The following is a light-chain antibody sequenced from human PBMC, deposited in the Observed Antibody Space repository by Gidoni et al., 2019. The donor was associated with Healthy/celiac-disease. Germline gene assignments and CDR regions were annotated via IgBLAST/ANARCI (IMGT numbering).Light chain of an antibody. J-gene: IGKJ5*01. CDR3: QQGYSTPFT. V-gene: IGKV1-39*01. CDR2: AAS. CDR1: QSISSY. Sequence: DIQTTESPSSLSASVGDRVTINCRASQSISSYLNWYQQKPGKAPQLLIYAASSLQSGVPSRFSGGGSGTDFTLTISSLQPETFATYYCQQGYSTPFTFGQXTRLEIK.